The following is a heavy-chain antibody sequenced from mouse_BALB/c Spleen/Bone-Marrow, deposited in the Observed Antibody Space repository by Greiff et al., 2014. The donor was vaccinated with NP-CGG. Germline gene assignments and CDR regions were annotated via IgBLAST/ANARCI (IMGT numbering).Heavy chain of an antibody. CDR1: GYTFTSYW. CDR2: INPSNGRT. CDR3: ARYLHYYGSSYGYFDV. J-gene: IGHJ1*01. Sequence: VQLQQSGAELVKPGASVKLSCKASGYTFTSYWMHWMKQRPGQGLEWIGEINPSNGRTNYNEKFKSKATLTVDKSSSTAYMQLSSLTSEDSAVYYCARYLHYYGSSYGYFDVWGAGTTVTVSS. V-gene: IGHV1S81*02. D-gene: IGHD1-1*01.